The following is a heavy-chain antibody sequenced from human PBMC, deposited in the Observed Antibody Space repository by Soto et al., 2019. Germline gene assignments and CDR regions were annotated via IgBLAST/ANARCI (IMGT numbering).Heavy chain of an antibody. Sequence: GGSLRLSCAASGLICSSYDMSWVRQAPGKGLEWVSTILVDGRTFYVDSVKGRFTISRDSSQNTVYLQMNSLTAGDTALYYCAKATATGGGAFDICGQGTMVTVSS. V-gene: IGHV3-23*01. CDR2: ILVDGRT. J-gene: IGHJ3*02. CDR1: GLICSSYD. CDR3: AKATATGGGAFDI. D-gene: IGHD2-8*02.